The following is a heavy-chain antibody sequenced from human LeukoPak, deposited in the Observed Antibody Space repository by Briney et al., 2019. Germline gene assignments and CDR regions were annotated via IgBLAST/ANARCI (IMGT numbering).Heavy chain of an antibody. D-gene: IGHD5-12*01. V-gene: IGHV4-34*08. CDR3: AARRGYRGGTFDY. CDR2: INHSGST. CDR1: GFTFSNYA. Sequence: ASLRLSCAASGFTFSNYAMSWVRQAPGKGLEWIGEINHSGSTNYNPSLKSRVTISVDTSKNQFSLKLSSVTAADTAVYYCAARRGYRGGTFDYWGQGTLVTVSS. J-gene: IGHJ4*02.